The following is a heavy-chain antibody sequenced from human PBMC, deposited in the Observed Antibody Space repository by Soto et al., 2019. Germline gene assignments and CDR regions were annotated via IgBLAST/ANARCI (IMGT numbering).Heavy chain of an antibody. CDR3: ARKRSAVLRYFDWFRNNWFDP. D-gene: IGHD3-9*01. CDR2: ISGYNGNT. Sequence: ASVKVSCKASGYTFISYGISWVRQAPGQGLEWMGWISGYNGNTKYAQKLQGRVTMTRNTSISTAYMELSSLRSEDTAVYYCARKRSAVLRYFDWFRNNWFDPWGQGTLVTVSS. V-gene: IGHV1-18*01. J-gene: IGHJ5*02. CDR1: GYTFISYG.